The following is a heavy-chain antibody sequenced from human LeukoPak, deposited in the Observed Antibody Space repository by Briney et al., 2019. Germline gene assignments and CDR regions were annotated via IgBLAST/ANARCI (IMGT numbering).Heavy chain of an antibody. J-gene: IGHJ6*02. CDR2: IYYSGST. CDR3: ARGRGLHCSGGSCYYYYYYGMDV. V-gene: IGHV4-59*12. D-gene: IGHD2-15*01. Sequence: PSETLSLTCAVYGGSFRGYYWSWIRQSPGKGLEWIAYIYYSGSTNYNPSLKRRVTISVDTSKNQFSLKLSSVTAADTAVYYCARGRGLHCSGGSCYYYYYYGMDVWGQGTTVTVSS. CDR1: GGSFRGYY.